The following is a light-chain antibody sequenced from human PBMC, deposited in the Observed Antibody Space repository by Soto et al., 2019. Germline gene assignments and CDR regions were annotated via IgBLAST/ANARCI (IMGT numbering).Light chain of an antibody. Sequence: QSALTQPPSASGSPGQSVTISCTGTDSDVGAYNFVSWYQQQPGRAPRRIIYDVTQRPPGVPDRFSGSKSGNTASLTVSGLQAEDEADYYCSSYTISNTHVFGTGTKLTVL. V-gene: IGLV2-8*01. J-gene: IGLJ1*01. CDR2: DVT. CDR1: DSDVGAYNF. CDR3: SSYTISNTHV.